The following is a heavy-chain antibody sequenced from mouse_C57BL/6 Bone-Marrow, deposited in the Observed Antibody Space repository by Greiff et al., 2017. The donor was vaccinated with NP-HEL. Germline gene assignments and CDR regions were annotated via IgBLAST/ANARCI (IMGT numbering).Heavy chain of an antibody. CDR2: INPSSGYT. Sequence: VQLQQSGAELARPGASVKMSCKASGYTFTSYTMHWVNQRPGQGLEWIGYINPSSGYTKYNQKFKDKATLTADKSSSTAYMQLSSLTSEDSAVDYCASGFDYWGQGTTLTVSS. CDR3: ASGFDY. CDR1: GYTFTSYT. V-gene: IGHV1-4*01. J-gene: IGHJ2*01.